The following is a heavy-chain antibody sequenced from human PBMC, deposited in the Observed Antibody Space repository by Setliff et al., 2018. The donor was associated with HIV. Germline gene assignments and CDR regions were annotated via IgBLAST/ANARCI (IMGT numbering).Heavy chain of an antibody. D-gene: IGHD3-16*02. CDR3: ARDSGPYYDYVWGTYRPIYFQH. Sequence: GGSLRLSCAASGFTFSSYEMNWVRQAPGKGLEWVSYISSSGSTIYYADSVKGRFTISRDDSKNSVYLQMNSLRAEDTAVYYCARDSGPYYDYVWGTYRPIYFQHWGQGTLVTVSS. J-gene: IGHJ1*01. V-gene: IGHV3-48*03. CDR1: GFTFSSYE. CDR2: ISSSGSTI.